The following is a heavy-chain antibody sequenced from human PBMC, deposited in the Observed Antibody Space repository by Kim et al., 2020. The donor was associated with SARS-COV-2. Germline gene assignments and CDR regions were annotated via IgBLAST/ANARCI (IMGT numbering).Heavy chain of an antibody. CDR2: INHSGST. CDR3: ARGRGIGNPLGRDWFDP. D-gene: IGHD1-26*01. J-gene: IGHJ5*02. Sequence: SETLSLTCAVYGGSFSGYYWSWIRQPPGKGLEWIGEINHSGSTNYNPSLKSRVTISVDTSKNQFSLKLSSVTAADTAVYYCARGRGIGNPLGRDWFDPWGQGTLVTVSS. V-gene: IGHV4-34*01. CDR1: GGSFSGYY.